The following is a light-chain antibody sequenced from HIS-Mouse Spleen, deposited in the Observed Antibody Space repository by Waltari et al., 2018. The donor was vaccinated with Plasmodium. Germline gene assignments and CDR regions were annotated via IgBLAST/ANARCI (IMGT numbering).Light chain of an antibody. CDR2: SNN. Sequence: QSVLTQPPSASGTSGQRVTISCSGSSSNIGSNTVNWYQQLPGTAPKLFIYSNNQRPAGVPDRFSGSKSGTSASLAISGLESEDEADYYCAAWDDSLNGPVFGGGTKLTVL. V-gene: IGLV1-44*01. CDR1: SSNIGSNT. CDR3: AAWDDSLNGPV. J-gene: IGLJ2*01.